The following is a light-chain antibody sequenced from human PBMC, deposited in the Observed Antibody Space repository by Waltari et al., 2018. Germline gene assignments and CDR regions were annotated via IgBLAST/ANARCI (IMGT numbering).Light chain of an antibody. V-gene: IGLV2-8*01. CDR3: SSYAGSNNHVL. CDR1: TGAVGGYNY. Sequence: QSALTQPPSASGSPGQSVTISCTGTTGAVGGYNYVSWYQQHPCKPPKLMIYEVSKRPAGGPDRFSGSKSGNTASLTVSGLQAEDEADYYCSSYAGSNNHVLFGGGTKLTVL. J-gene: IGLJ2*01. CDR2: EVS.